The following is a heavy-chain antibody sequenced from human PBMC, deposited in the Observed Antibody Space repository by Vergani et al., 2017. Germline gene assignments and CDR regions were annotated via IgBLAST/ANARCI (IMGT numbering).Heavy chain of an antibody. J-gene: IGHJ6*02. D-gene: IGHD3-16*02. CDR2: IYSGGST. CDR3: ARDRYEPRRVKIIGYGMDV. Sequence: EVQLVETGGGLIQPGGSLRLSCAASGFTVSSNYMSWVRQAPGKGLEWVSVIYSGGSTYYADSVKGRFTISRDNSKNTLYLQMNSLRAEDTAVYYCARDRYEPRRVKIIGYGMDVWGQGTTVTVSS. V-gene: IGHV3-53*02. CDR1: GFTVSSNY.